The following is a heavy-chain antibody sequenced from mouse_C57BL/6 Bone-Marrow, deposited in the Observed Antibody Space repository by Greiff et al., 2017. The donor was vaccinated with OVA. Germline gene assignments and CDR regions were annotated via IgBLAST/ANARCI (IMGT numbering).Heavy chain of an antibody. Sequence: EVQLQQSGPELVKPGASVKISCKASGYTFTDYYMNWVKQSHGKSLEWIGDINPNNGGTSYNQKFKGKATLTVDKSSSTAYMELRSLTSEDSAVYYCARWFDYWGQGTTLTVSS. CDR3: ARWFDY. J-gene: IGHJ2*01. CDR1: GYTFTDYY. CDR2: INPNNGGT. V-gene: IGHV1-26*01.